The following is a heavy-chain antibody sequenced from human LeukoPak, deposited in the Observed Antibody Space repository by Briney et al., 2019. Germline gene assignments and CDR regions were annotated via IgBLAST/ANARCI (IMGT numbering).Heavy chain of an antibody. Sequence: SGGSLRLSCAASGFTFSSYAMSWVRQAPGKGLEWVSAISGSGGSTYYADSVKGRFTISRDNSKNTLYLQMNSLRDEDTAVYYCAKGDRSGSYSYFDYWGQGTLVTVSS. J-gene: IGHJ4*02. V-gene: IGHV3-23*01. CDR3: AKGDRSGSYSYFDY. CDR2: ISGSGGST. D-gene: IGHD1-26*01. CDR1: GFTFSSYA.